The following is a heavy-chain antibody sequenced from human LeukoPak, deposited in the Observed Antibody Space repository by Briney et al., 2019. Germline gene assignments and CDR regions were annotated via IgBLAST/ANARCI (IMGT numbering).Heavy chain of an antibody. D-gene: IGHD4-4*01. Sequence: ASVKVSCKASGYTFTSYGISWVRQAPGQGLEWMGWISAYNGNTNYAQKLQGRVTMTRNTSISTAYMELSSLRSEDTAVYYCARGNSGAFDIWGQGTMVTVSS. CDR2: ISAYNGNT. CDR1: GYTFTSYG. V-gene: IGHV1-18*01. CDR3: ARGNSGAFDI. J-gene: IGHJ3*02.